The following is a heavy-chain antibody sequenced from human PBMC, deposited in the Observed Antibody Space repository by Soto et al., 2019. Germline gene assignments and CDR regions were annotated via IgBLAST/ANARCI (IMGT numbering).Heavy chain of an antibody. CDR3: AKARNIIVVAAPLDY. J-gene: IGHJ4*02. CDR2: ISYDGSNT. V-gene: IGHV3-30*18. Sequence: QVQLVESVGGLVQPGSSLRLSCAASGFTFSRYVMHWVRQAPGKGLEWVAVISYDGSNTYYAESVQGPFTISIVNSNNAQYLQINSMKADDPAVYYCAKARNIIVVAAPLDYWGQGTLVTVS. CDR1: GFTFSRYV. D-gene: IGHD2-15*01.